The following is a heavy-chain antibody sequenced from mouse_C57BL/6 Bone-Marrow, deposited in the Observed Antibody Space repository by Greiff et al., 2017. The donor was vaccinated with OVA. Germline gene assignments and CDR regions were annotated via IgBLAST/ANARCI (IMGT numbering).Heavy chain of an antibody. CDR2: IDPNSGGT. Sequence: QVQLQQPGAELVKPGASVQLSCKASGYTFTSYWMHWVKQRPGRGLEWIGRIDPNSGGTKYNEKFKSKATLTVDKPSSTAYMQLSSLTSEDSAVYYCARSDDYDWFAYWGQGTLVTVSA. V-gene: IGHV1-72*01. J-gene: IGHJ3*01. CDR3: ARSDDYDWFAY. D-gene: IGHD2-4*01. CDR1: GYTFTSYW.